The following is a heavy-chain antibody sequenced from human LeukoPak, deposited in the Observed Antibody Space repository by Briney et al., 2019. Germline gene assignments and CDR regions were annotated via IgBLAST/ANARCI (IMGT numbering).Heavy chain of an antibody. J-gene: IGHJ4*02. CDR3: AKDHSTLPGYSYGYSFDY. CDR1: GFTFSSYA. CDR2: ISGSGGST. Sequence: PGGSLRLSCAASGFTFSSYAMSWVRQAPGKGLEWVSAISGSGGSTYYADSVKGRFTISRDNSKNTLYLQMNSLRAEDTAVYYCAKDHSTLPGYSYGYSFDYWGQGTLVTVSS. V-gene: IGHV3-23*01. D-gene: IGHD5-18*01.